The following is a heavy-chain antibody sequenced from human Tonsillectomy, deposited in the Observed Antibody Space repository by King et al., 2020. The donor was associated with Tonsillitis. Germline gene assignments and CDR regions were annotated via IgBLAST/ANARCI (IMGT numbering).Heavy chain of an antibody. Sequence: QVQLVESGGGVVQPGRSLRLSCAASGFTFSTSVMHWVRQAPGKGLEWVAVLSSDGSYKSYADSVKGRFTISRDNSLNTLYLQMNSLKAEDTAVYYCAKGLGYSGSFSNWFNPWGQGTLVTVSS. J-gene: IGHJ5*02. D-gene: IGHD1-26*01. V-gene: IGHV3-30*18. CDR1: GFTFSTSV. CDR2: LSSDGSYK. CDR3: AKGLGYSGSFSNWFNP.